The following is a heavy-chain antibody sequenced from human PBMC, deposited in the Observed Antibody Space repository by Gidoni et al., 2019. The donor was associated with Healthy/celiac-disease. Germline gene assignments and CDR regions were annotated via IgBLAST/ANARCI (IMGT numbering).Heavy chain of an antibody. CDR2: INPNTGNP. J-gene: IGHJ4*02. Sequence: QVQLVQSGSELKKPGASVKVSCKASGYTFTSHDLNWVRQATGQGLEWMGWINPNTGNPTYAQGFTGRFVFSLDTSVSTAYLQISSLKAEDTAVYYCARDLLLLSAAGTGPGHYWGQGTLVTVSS. CDR3: ARDLLLLSAAGTGPGHY. CDR1: GYTFTSHD. D-gene: IGHD6-13*01. V-gene: IGHV7-4-1*02.